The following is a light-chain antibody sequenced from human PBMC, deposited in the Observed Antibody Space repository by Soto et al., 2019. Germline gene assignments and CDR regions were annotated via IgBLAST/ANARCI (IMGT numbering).Light chain of an antibody. CDR1: QSISIN. CDR3: QQYGTSLFT. J-gene: IGKJ4*01. CDR2: GAS. Sequence: EIVLTQSPGTLSVSPGDRVTLSCRASQSISINLAWYQHKPGQAPRLLIYGASNRATGIPDRFSGSGSGTDFTLTISGLEPEDFAVYYCQQYGTSLFTFGGGTKVDIK. V-gene: IGKV3-20*01.